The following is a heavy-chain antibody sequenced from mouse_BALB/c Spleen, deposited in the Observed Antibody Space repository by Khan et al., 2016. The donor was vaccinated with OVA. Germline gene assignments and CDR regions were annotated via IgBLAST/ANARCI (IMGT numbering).Heavy chain of an antibody. J-gene: IGHJ3*01. Sequence: EVELVESGGGLVKPGGSLKLSCAASGFTFSTFAMSWVRQTPEKRLEWVASINSDGTYTYYPDGVKGRFPISRDNAKNTLYLQMSSLRSEDTGMYYCARHNYGPFAYWGQGTLVTVS. D-gene: IGHD1-1*01. CDR2: INSDGTYT. CDR3: ARHNYGPFAY. CDR1: GFTFSTFA. V-gene: IGHV5-9-3*01.